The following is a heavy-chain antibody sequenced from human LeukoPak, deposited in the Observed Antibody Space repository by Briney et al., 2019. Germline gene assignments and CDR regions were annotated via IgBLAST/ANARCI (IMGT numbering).Heavy chain of an antibody. CDR1: GYTFTGYY. Sequence: ASVKVSCKASGYTFTGYYMHWVRQAPAQGLEWMGWINPNSGGTNYAQKFQGRVTMTRDTSISTAYMELSRLRSDDTAVYYCARKDSYYDSSGYDYWGQGTLVTVSS. J-gene: IGHJ4*02. V-gene: IGHV1-2*02. D-gene: IGHD3-22*01. CDR2: INPNSGGT. CDR3: ARKDSYYDSSGYDY.